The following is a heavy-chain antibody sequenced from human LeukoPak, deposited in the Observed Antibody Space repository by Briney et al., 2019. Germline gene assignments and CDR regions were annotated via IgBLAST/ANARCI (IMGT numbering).Heavy chain of an antibody. V-gene: IGHV4-34*01. D-gene: IGHD3-10*01. CDR2: INHSGST. J-gene: IGHJ6*02. CDR1: GGSFSGYY. CDR3: AKPRRGIGSGSAYARYYGMDV. Sequence: PSETLSLTCAVYGGSFSGYYWSWIRQPPGKGLEWIGEINHSGSTNYNPSLKSRVTISVDTSKNQFSLKLSSVTAADTAVYYCAKPRRGIGSGSAYARYYGMDVWGQGTTVTVSS.